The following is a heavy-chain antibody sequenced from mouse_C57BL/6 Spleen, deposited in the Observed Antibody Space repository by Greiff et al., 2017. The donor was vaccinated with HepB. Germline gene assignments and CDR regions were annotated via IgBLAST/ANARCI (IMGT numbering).Heavy chain of an antibody. V-gene: IGHV5-6*01. Sequence: DVQLVESGGDLVKPGGSLKLSCAASGFTFSSYGMSWVRQTPDKRLEWVATISSGGSYTYYPDSVKGRFTISRDNAKNTLYLQMSSLKSEDTAMYYCARHRADSSGFYAMDYWGQGTSVTVSS. CDR2: ISSGGSYT. CDR3: ARHRADSSGFYAMDY. J-gene: IGHJ4*01. D-gene: IGHD3-2*02. CDR1: GFTFSSYG.